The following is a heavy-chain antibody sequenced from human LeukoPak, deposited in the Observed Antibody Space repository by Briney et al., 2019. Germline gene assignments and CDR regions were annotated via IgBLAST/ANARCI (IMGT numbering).Heavy chain of an antibody. CDR2: INHSGST. CDR3: AREGYCSSTSCYAGGWFDP. J-gene: IGHJ5*02. Sequence: SETLSLTCAVYGGSFSGYYWSWIRQPPGKGLEWIGEINHSGSTNYNPPLKSRVTISVDTSKNQFSLKLSSVTAADTAVYYCAREGYCSSTSCYAGGWFDPWGQGTLVTVSS. D-gene: IGHD2-2*01. CDR1: GGSFSGYY. V-gene: IGHV4-34*01.